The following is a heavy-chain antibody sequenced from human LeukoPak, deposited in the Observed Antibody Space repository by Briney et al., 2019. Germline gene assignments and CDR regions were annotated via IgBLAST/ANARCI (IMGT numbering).Heavy chain of an antibody. CDR1: GGSISSYY. CDR2: IYYSGST. Sequence: PSETLSLTCTVSGGSISSYYWSWIRQPPGKGLEWIGYIYYSGSTNYNPSLKSRVTISVDTSKNLFSLKLGSVTAADTAVYYCARGGAYYYGSGGYYYYGMDVWGKGTTVTVSS. CDR3: ARGGAYYYGSGGYYYYGMDV. D-gene: IGHD3-10*01. J-gene: IGHJ6*04. V-gene: IGHV4-59*01.